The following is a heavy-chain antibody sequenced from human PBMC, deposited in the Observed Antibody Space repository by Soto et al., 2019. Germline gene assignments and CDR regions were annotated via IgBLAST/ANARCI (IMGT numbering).Heavy chain of an antibody. CDR1: GFTFSSYG. CDR3: AKASRLRFLEWLLLDY. J-gene: IGHJ4*02. D-gene: IGHD3-3*01. Sequence: QVQLVESGGGVVQPGRSLRLSCAASGFTFSSYGMHWVRQAPGKGLEWVAVISYDGSNKYYADSVKGRFTISRDNSKNTLYLQMNSLRAEDTDGYYCAKASRLRFLEWLLLDYWGQGTLVTVSS. CDR2: ISYDGSNK. V-gene: IGHV3-30*18.